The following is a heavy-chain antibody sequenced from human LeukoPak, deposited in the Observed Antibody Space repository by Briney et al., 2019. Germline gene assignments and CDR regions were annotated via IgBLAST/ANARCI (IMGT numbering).Heavy chain of an antibody. J-gene: IGHJ3*02. CDR1: GGSFSTYY. V-gene: IGHV4-4*07. D-gene: IGHD3-22*01. CDR2: IYTSGTT. Sequence: SETLSLTCTVSGGSFSTYYWSWIRQPAGKGLEWIGHIYTSGTTNYNPSLKSRVTMSIDTSKNQLSLKLSSVTAADTAVYYCACLTTADAFDIWGQGTMVTVSS. CDR3: ACLTTADAFDI.